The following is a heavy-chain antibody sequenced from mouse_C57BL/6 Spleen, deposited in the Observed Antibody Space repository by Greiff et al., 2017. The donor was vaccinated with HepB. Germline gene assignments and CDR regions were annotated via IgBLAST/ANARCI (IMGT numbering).Heavy chain of an antibody. V-gene: IGHV1-59*01. Sequence: VQLQQPGAELVRPGTSVKLSCKASGYTFTSYWMHWVKQRPGQGLEWIGVIDPSASYTNYNQKFKGKAPLTVDTSSSTAYMQLSSLTSEDSAVYYGARGGHYYGSSYPYAMDYWGQGTSVTVSS. D-gene: IGHD1-1*01. J-gene: IGHJ4*01. CDR1: GYTFTSYW. CDR3: ARGGHYYGSSYPYAMDY. CDR2: IDPSASYT.